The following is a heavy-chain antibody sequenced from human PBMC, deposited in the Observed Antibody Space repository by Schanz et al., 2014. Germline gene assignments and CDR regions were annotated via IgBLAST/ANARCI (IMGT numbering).Heavy chain of an antibody. V-gene: IGHV4-30-2*01. J-gene: IGHJ6*02. Sequence: QLQLQESGSGLVKPSQTLSLTCAVSGGSISRGFYSWNWIRQPPGRGLEWIGCIYYSGSTYYNPSPKTRVPISRDRSKDQSSLSLTSVTAADTAVYYCAREDRYYHGLDVWGQGTTVTVS. CDR1: GGSISRGFYS. CDR2: IYYSGST. CDR3: AREDRYYHGLDV.